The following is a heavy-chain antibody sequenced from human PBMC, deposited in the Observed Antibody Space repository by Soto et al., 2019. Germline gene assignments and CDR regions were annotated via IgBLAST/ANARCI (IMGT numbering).Heavy chain of an antibody. Sequence: SQTLSLTCAISGDSVSSNSAAWNWIRQSPSRGLEWLGRTYYRSKWFNESAVSVKSRITINPDTSKNQFSLQLNSVTPEDTALYYCARRGRRFGAFDIWGQGTRVTVSS. CDR1: GDSVSSNSAA. D-gene: IGHD3-10*01. V-gene: IGHV6-1*01. J-gene: IGHJ3*02. CDR3: ARRGRRFGAFDI. CDR2: TYYRSKWFN.